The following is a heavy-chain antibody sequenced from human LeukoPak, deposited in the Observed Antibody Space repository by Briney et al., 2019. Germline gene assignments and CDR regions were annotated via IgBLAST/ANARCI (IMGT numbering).Heavy chain of an antibody. D-gene: IGHD4-23*01. Sequence: ASVKVSCKASGYTFTNCYMHWVRQAPGQGLEWMGIINPSGGSTTYAQKFQDRVTMTRDTATSTVYMEVSSLRSEDTALYYCARETAYVGLDYWGQGTLVTVSS. J-gene: IGHJ4*02. CDR3: ARETAYVGLDY. CDR2: INPSGGST. CDR1: GYTFTNCY. V-gene: IGHV1-46*01.